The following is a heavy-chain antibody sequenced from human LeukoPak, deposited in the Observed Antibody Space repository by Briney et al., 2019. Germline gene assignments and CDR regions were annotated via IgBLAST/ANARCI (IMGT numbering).Heavy chain of an antibody. V-gene: IGHV3-30-3*01. CDR1: GFTFSSYA. Sequence: GGSLRLSCAASGFTFSSYAMHWVRQAPGKGLEWVAVISYDGSNKYYADSVKGRFTISRDNSKNTLYLQMNSLRAEDTAVYYCARVGDRDEWIQLWSTYYYGMDVWGQGTTVTVSS. CDR3: ARVGDRDEWIQLWSTYYYGMDV. D-gene: IGHD5-18*01. J-gene: IGHJ6*02. CDR2: ISYDGSNK.